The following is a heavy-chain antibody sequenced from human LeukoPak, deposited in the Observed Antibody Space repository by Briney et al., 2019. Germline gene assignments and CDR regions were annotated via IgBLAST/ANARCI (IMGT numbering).Heavy chain of an antibody. J-gene: IGHJ2*01. CDR2: ISSSGFTI. V-gene: IGHV3-11*01. CDR1: GFTFSDYF. D-gene: IGHD3-16*01. Sequence: GGSLTLSCAASGFTFSDYFMSWIRQAPGKGLEWVSCISSSGFTIYYGDSVKGRFTISRDNADNSLFLQMNSLRVEDTAVYYCARHGVRHVLDWYFPLWGRGTLVAVSS. CDR3: ARHGVRHVLDWYFPL.